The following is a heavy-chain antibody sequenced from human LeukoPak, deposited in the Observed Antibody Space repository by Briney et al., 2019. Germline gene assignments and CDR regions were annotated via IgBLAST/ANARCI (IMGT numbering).Heavy chain of an antibody. J-gene: IGHJ5*02. Sequence: ASVKVSCKASGYTFTGYYMHWVRQAPGQGLEWMGWINPNSGGTNYAQKFQGRVTMTRDTSISTAYMELSRLRSDDTAVYYCARVGGWYPHNWFDPWGQGTLVTVSS. CDR2: INPNSGGT. D-gene: IGHD6-19*01. CDR3: ARVGGWYPHNWFDP. V-gene: IGHV1-2*02. CDR1: GYTFTGYY.